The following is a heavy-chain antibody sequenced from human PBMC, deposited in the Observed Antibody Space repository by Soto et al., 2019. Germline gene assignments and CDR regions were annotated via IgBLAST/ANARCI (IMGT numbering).Heavy chain of an antibody. D-gene: IGHD3-22*01. CDR1: GFTFSSYA. CDR2: ISGSGGST. J-gene: IGHJ3*02. CDR3: AKGGLNYYDSSGYPYAFDI. V-gene: IGHV3-23*01. Sequence: SLRLSCAASGFTFSSYAMSWVRQAPGKGLEWVSAISGSGGSTYYADSVKGRFTISRDSSKNTPYLQMNSLRAEDTAVYYCAKGGLNYYDSSGYPYAFDIWGQGTMVTVSS.